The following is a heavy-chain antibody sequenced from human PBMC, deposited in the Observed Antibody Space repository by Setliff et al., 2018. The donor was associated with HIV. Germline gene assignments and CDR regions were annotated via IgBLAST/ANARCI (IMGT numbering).Heavy chain of an antibody. V-gene: IGHV4-4*07. J-gene: IGHJ3*02. CDR1: GASISGYY. D-gene: IGHD3-22*01. CDR2: IETSGGNI. Sequence: SETLSLTCTVSGASISGYYWSWIRQAAGKGLEWIGRIETSGGNIDSNPSFKSRVTMSGDTPKNQFSLKLSSVTAADTAVYYCARDGVWSSGLDAFDIWGQGTMVTVSS. CDR3: ARDGVWSSGLDAFDI.